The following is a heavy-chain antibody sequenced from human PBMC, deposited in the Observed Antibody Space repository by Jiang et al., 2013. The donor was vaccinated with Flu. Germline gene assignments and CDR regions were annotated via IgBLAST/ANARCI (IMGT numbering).Heavy chain of an antibody. Sequence: RSLRLSCVASGFTSVLWRALGPPGSRQGLEWVAVISYDGGGKYYADSVKGRFTISRDNSKNTMYLQLNSLRSEDTAIYYCAKHPSGWYLQWFDPWGQGTLVTVSS. V-gene: IGHV3-30*18. D-gene: IGHD6-19*01. CDR2: ISYDGGGK. CDR1: GFTSVLW. CDR3: AKHPSGWYLQWFDP. J-gene: IGHJ5*02.